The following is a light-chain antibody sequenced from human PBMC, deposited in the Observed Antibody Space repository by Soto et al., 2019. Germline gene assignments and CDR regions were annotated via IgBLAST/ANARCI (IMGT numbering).Light chain of an antibody. CDR2: SNN. Sequence: QSVLTQPPSASGTPGQRVTISCSGSSSNTGSNTVNWYQQLPGTAPKLLIYSNNQRPSGVPDRFSSSKSGTSASLAISGLQSEDEADYYCAAWDDSLNGHVVFGGGTQLTVL. CDR3: AAWDDSLNGHVV. CDR1: SSNTGSNT. V-gene: IGLV1-44*01. J-gene: IGLJ2*01.